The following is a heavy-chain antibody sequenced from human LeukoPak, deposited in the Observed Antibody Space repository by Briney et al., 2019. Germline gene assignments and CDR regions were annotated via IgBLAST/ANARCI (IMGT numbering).Heavy chain of an antibody. D-gene: IGHD1-14*01. CDR3: ARFFSRTRLVDY. Sequence: ASVKVSCKASGYTFTSYGISWVRQAPGQGLEWMGWISAYNGNTNYAQKLQGRVTMTTDKSTSTAYMELRSLRSDDTAVYYCARFFSRTRLVDYWGQGTLVTVSS. J-gene: IGHJ4*02. CDR1: GYTFTSYG. CDR2: ISAYNGNT. V-gene: IGHV1-18*04.